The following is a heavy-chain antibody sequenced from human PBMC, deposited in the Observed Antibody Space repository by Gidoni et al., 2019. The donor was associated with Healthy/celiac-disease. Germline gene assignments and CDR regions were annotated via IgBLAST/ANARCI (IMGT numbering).Heavy chain of an antibody. J-gene: IGHJ6*02. Sequence: QVQLQESGQGMVEPAQTLSLTCPVSGGSISSGSYYWSWIRQPAGKGLEWIGRIYTSGSTNYNPSLKSRVTISVDTSKNQFSLKLSSVTAADTAVYYCAREIGDYFYYYYGMDVGGQGTTVTVSS. CDR1: GGSISSGSYY. CDR2: IYTSGST. CDR3: AREIGDYFYYYYGMDV. V-gene: IGHV4-61*02. D-gene: IGHD4-17*01.